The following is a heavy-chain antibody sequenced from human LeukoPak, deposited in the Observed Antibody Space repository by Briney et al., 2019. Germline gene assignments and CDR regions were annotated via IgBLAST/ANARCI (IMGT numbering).Heavy chain of an antibody. D-gene: IGHD5-18*01. V-gene: IGHV3-48*01. CDR2: ISSSSTI. CDR1: GFTFSSYG. Sequence: GGSLRLSCAASGFTFSSYGMHWVSQAPGKGLEWVSYISSSSTIYYADSVKGRFTISRDNAKNSLYLQMNSLRAEDTAVYYCARGSWIQLWFDYWGQGTLVTVSS. J-gene: IGHJ4*02. CDR3: ARGSWIQLWFDY.